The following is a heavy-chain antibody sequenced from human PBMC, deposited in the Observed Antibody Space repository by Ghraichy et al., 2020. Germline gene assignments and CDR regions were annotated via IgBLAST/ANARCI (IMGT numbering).Heavy chain of an antibody. J-gene: IGHJ4*02. CDR1: GYTFTSYD. CDR3: ARGVNGQWLVVDY. D-gene: IGHD6-19*01. Sequence: ASVKVSCKASGYTFTSYDNNWVRQATGQGLEWMGWMNPNSGNTGYAQKFQGRVTMTRNTSISTDYMELSSLRSEDTAVYYCARGVNGQWLVVDYWGQGTLVTVSS. V-gene: IGHV1-8*01. CDR2: MNPNSGNT.